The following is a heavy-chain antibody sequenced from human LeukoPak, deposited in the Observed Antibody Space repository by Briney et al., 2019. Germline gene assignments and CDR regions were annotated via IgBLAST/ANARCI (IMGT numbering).Heavy chain of an antibody. D-gene: IGHD2-2*01. CDR2: MNPNSGNT. J-gene: IGHJ3*02. CDR3: ARRPIVVVPAALDAFDI. CDR1: GYTFTSYD. V-gene: IGHV1-8*01. Sequence: ASVKVSCKASGYTFTSYDINWVRQAPGQGLEWMGWMNPNSGNTGYAQKFQGRVTMTRNTSISTAYMELSSLRSEDTAVYYCARRPIVVVPAALDAFDIWGQGTMVTVSS.